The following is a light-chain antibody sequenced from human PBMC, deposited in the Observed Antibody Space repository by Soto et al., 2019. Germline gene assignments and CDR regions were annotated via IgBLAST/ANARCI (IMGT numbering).Light chain of an antibody. J-gene: IGLJ1*01. CDR2: EVS. Sequence: QSVLTQPPSASGSPGQSVTISCTGTNSDVGGYNYVSWYQQYPGKAPRLIIYEVSERPSGVPDRFSGSKSGNTASLTVFGPQTADEADYYCSSYAGSNWYVFGTGTKVTVL. CDR1: NSDVGGYNY. V-gene: IGLV2-8*01. CDR3: SSYAGSNWYV.